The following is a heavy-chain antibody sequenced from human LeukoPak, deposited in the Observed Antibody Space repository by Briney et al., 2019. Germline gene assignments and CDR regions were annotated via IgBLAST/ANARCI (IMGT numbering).Heavy chain of an antibody. CDR3: VKDRGSHVTDY. Sequence: SETLSLTCTVSGGSISSNTCYWGWIRQPPGKGLEWIGTICSSGSTYYNPSLKSRLTISVDTSKNQFSLKLSSVTAADTAIYYCVKDRGSHVTDYWGQGTLVTVSS. J-gene: IGHJ4*02. D-gene: IGHD1-26*01. V-gene: IGHV4-39*07. CDR2: ICSSGST. CDR1: GGSISSNTCY.